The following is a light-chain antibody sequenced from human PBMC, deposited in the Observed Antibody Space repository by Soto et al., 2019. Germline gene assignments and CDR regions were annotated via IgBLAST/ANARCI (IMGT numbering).Light chain of an antibody. CDR3: QQYGSSPGT. Sequence: EIVLTQSPGTLSLSPGERATLSCRASQSVRSTYLAWYQQKPGQAPRLLIYGASSRATGIPDRFSGSGSVTDFTLTISRLEPEDFAVYYCQQYGSSPGTCGQGTKVEIK. CDR2: GAS. J-gene: IGKJ1*01. V-gene: IGKV3-20*01. CDR1: QSVRSTY.